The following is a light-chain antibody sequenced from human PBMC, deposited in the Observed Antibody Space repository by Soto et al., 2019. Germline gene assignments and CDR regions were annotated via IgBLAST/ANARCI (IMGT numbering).Light chain of an antibody. J-gene: IGLJ2*01. Sequence: QSALTQPPSASGTPGQRVTISCSGSSSNIGSNYVYWYQQLPGTAPKLLIYSNNQRPSGVPDRFSGSKSGTSASLAISGLRSEDGADYYCAAGDESLSGLVFGGGTKLTVL. CDR3: AAGDESLSGLV. CDR2: SNN. V-gene: IGLV1-47*02. CDR1: SSNIGSNY.